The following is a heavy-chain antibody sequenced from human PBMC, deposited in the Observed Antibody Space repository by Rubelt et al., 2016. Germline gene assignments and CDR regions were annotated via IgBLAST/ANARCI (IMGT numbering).Heavy chain of an antibody. CDR1: GFTFSTYP. D-gene: IGHD3-3*01. CDR2: ISGSGDDT. Sequence: EVQLLESGGDLGQPGGSLRLSCAASGFTFSTYPMSWVRQAPGKGLEWVSTISGSGDDTYYADSVKGRFTISRDNFKNRLDLQVNSRRAEDTAVYYCVKDQVGGGYYTTDYWGQGTLVTVSS. J-gene: IGHJ4*02. CDR3: VKDQVGGGYYTTDY. V-gene: IGHV3-23*01.